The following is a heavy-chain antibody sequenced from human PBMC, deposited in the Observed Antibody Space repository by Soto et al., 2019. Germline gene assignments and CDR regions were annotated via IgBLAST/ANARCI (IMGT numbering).Heavy chain of an antibody. J-gene: IGHJ4*02. V-gene: IGHV2-5*02. D-gene: IGHD3-3*01. Sequence: QITLNESGPTVVRPTETLTLTCRFSGFSLTTSGVGVGWVRQSPGKAPEWLALIYWDDDKRYSESLKSRLTIPNDTSKNQVVLTVANLDTTDTATYYCAHRVLRTVFGLVTTTAIYVDFLGQGTPVAVSS. CDR3: AHRVLRTVFGLVTTTAIYVDF. CDR2: IYWDDDK. CDR1: GFSLTTSGVG.